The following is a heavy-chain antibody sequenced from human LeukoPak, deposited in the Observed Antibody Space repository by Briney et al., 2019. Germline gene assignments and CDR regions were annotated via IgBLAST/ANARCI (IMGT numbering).Heavy chain of an antibody. CDR3: ARGVYGYFDY. CDR2: IYDSGST. J-gene: IGHJ4*02. D-gene: IGHD2-8*01. Sequence: PSETLSLTCTVSGGSISSYYWSWIRQPPGKGLEWIGYIYDSGSTNYNPSLKSRVTISVDTSKNQFSLKVSSVTAADTAVYYCARGVYGYFDYWGQGTLVTVSS. V-gene: IGHV4-59*01. CDR1: GGSISSYY.